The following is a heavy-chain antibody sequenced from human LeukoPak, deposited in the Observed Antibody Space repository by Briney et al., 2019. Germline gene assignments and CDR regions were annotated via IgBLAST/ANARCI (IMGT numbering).Heavy chain of an antibody. J-gene: IGHJ5*02. D-gene: IGHD2-2*01. V-gene: IGHV4-4*02. CDR1: GGSISSSNW. CDR3: ARVYSTPIVVVPAARYNWLDP. Sequence: PSGTLSLTCAVSGGSISSSNWWSWVRQPPGKGLEWIGEIYHSGSTNYNPSLKSRVTISVDKSKNQFSLKLSSVTAADTAVYYCARVYSTPIVVVPAARYNWLDPWGQGTLVTVSS. CDR2: IYHSGST.